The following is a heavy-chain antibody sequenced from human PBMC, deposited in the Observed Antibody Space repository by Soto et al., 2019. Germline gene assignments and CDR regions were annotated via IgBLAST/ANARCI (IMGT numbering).Heavy chain of an antibody. CDR2: ISYDGSNK. J-gene: IGHJ6*02. D-gene: IGHD6-13*01. Sequence: GGSLRLSCAASGFTFSSYAMHWVRQAPGKGLEWVAVISYDGSNKYYADSGKGRFTISRDNSKNTLYLQMNSLRAEDTAVYYCARDLMEQQLVSYYYYGMDVWGQGTTVTVSS. V-gene: IGHV3-30-3*01. CDR3: ARDLMEQQLVSYYYYGMDV. CDR1: GFTFSSYA.